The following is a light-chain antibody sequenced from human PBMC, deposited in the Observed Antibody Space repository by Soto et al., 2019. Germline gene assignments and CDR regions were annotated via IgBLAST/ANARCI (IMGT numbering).Light chain of an antibody. Sequence: IVMTQSPATLSVSPGERATLSCRASQSVSNNLAWYQQKPGQAPRLLIYGASTRATGIPARFSGSGYGTEFTLTIRSLQSEDFVVYYCQQYSDWPGTFGQGTKVEIK. CDR2: GAS. J-gene: IGKJ1*01. CDR3: QQYSDWPGT. CDR1: QSVSNN. V-gene: IGKV3-15*01.